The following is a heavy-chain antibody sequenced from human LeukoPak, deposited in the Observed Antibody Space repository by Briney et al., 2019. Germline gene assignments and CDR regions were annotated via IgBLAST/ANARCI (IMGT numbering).Heavy chain of an antibody. V-gene: IGHV1-24*01. J-gene: IGHJ5*02. CDR3: ATLLWFGELFGWFDP. CDR1: GYTLTELS. CDR2: FDPEDGET. D-gene: IGHD3-10*01. Sequence: GASVKVSCKVSGYTLTELSMHWVRHAAGKRLELMGGFDPEDGETIYAQEFQGRVTMTEDTSTDTAYMELSSLRSEDTAVYYCATLLWFGELFGWFDPWGQGTLVTVSS.